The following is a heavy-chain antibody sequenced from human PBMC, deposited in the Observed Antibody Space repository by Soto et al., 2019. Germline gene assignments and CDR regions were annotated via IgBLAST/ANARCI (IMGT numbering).Heavy chain of an antibody. J-gene: IGHJ6*02. V-gene: IGHV3-30*18. CDR1: GFTFSSYG. Sequence: GGSLRLSCAASGFTFSSYGMHWVRQAPGKGLEWVAVISYDGSNKYYADSVKGRFTISRDNSKNTLYLQMNSLRAEDTAVYYCAKAYPSSGWSYNYYYYGMDVWGQGTTVTVSS. D-gene: IGHD6-19*01. CDR3: AKAYPSSGWSYNYYYYGMDV. CDR2: ISYDGSNK.